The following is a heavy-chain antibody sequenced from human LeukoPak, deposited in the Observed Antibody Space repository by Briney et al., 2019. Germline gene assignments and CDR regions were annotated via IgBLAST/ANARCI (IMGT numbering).Heavy chain of an antibody. V-gene: IGHV4-30-2*01. D-gene: IGHD2-15*01. CDR1: GGSISSGGYS. J-gene: IGHJ4*02. Sequence: SETLSLTCAVSGGSISSGGYSWSWIRQRPGKGLEWIGYINHSGSTNYNPSLKSRVTISVDTSKNQFSLKLSSVTAADTAVYYCARGRTYTRYCSGGSCKLYYFDYWGQGTLVTVSS. CDR3: ARGRTYTRYCSGGSCKLYYFDY. CDR2: INHSGST.